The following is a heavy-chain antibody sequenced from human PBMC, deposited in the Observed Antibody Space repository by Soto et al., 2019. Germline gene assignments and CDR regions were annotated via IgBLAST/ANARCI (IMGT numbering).Heavy chain of an antibody. CDR3: ARSSPQDY. Sequence: QVQLVESGEGMVQPGRSLRLSCAASGFTFSSYAMHWVRQAPGKGLEWVSLISYDGRNKYYADSVKGRFTISRDTSTNTLYLQMNSLRPEDTAVYYCARSSPQDYWGQGTLVTVSS. J-gene: IGHJ4*02. CDR2: ISYDGRNK. V-gene: IGHV3-30*04. CDR1: GFTFSSYA.